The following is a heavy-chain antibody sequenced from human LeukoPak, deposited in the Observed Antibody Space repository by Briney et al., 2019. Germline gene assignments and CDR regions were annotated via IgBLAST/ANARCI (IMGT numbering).Heavy chain of an antibody. V-gene: IGHV3-30*02. CDR3: ARKDYYDSREAPMNI. CDR2: IRYDGSNK. Sequence: PGGSLRLSCAASGFTFSSYGMHWVGQAPGKRLEWVAFIRYDGSNKYYADSVKGRFTISRDNSKNTLYLQMNSLRAEDTAVYYCARKDYYDSREAPMNIWGQGTMVTVSS. D-gene: IGHD3-22*01. CDR1: GFTFSSYG. J-gene: IGHJ3*02.